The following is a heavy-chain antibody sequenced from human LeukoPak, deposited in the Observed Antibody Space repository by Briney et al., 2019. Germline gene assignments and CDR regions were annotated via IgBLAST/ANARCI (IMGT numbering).Heavy chain of an antibody. CDR2: INTDGSST. CDR3: ARAQLYYHGSGSYYTPTDY. Sequence: QPGGSLRLSRVVSGFTFSSYWMHWVRQAPGKGLVWVSRINTDGSSTKYADSVKGRFSISRDNAKNTLYLQMDSLRAEDTAVYYCARAQLYYHGSGSYYTPTDYWGQGTLVAVSS. V-gene: IGHV3-74*01. J-gene: IGHJ4*02. D-gene: IGHD3-10*01. CDR1: GFTFSSYW.